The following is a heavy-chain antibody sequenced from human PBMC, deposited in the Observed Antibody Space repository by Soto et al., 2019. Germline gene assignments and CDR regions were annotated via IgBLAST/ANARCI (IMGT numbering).Heavy chain of an antibody. CDR1: GGSFIGYY. V-gene: IGHV4-34*01. CDR2: INHSGST. Sequence: PSETLSLTCAVYGGSFIGYYWSWIRQPPGKGLEWIGEINHSGSTNYNPSLKSRVTISVDTSKNQFSLKLSSVTAADTAVYYCARGGAARLYNWFDPWGQGTLVTVSS. CDR3: ARGGAARLYNWFDP. D-gene: IGHD6-6*01. J-gene: IGHJ5*01.